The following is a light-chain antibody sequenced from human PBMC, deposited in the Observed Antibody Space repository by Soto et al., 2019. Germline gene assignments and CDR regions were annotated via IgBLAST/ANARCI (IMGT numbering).Light chain of an antibody. CDR1: SSDVGSYNL. Sequence: QSALTQPASVSGSPGQSITISCTGTSSDVGSYNLVSWYQQNPGKAPKLMIYEGTKRPSGVSDRFSGSKSGNTASMTISGLQSEDEADYYCAAWDDSLNGPVFGGGTKLTVL. J-gene: IGLJ3*02. CDR2: EGT. CDR3: AAWDDSLNGPV. V-gene: IGLV2-23*01.